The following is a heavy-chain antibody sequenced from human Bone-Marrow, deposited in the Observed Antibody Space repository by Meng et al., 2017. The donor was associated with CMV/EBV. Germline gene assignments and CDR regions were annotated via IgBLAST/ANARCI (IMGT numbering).Heavy chain of an antibody. V-gene: IGHV3-30*02. CDR3: AKDVSSSWYGPIDY. CDR2: IRYDGSNK. D-gene: IGHD6-13*01. J-gene: IGHJ4*02. Sequence: GESLKISCAASGFTLTHFWIHWVRQAPGKGLVWVAFIRYDGSNKYYADSVKGRFTISRYNSKNTLYLQMNSLRAEDTAVYYCAKDVSSSWYGPIDYWGQGTLVTVSS. CDR1: GFTLTHFW.